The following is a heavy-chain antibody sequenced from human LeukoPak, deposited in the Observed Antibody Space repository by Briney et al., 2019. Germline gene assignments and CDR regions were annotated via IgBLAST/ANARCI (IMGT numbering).Heavy chain of an antibody. CDR2: ISESGST. D-gene: IGHD5-24*01. Sequence: SETLSLTCTVSGVSITSYYWSWIRQPPGKGLEWIGYISESGSTNSNPSLKSRVTISVDTSKNQFSLKLSSVIAADTAVYYCARVQMATLHFDYWGQGTPVTVSS. J-gene: IGHJ4*02. CDR3: ARVQMATLHFDY. V-gene: IGHV4-59*08. CDR1: GVSITSYY.